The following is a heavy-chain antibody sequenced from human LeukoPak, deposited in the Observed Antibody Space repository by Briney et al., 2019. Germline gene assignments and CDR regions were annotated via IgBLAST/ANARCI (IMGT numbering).Heavy chain of an antibody. D-gene: IGHD3-10*01. J-gene: IGHJ4*02. CDR2: INAGGYHT. CDR1: GYTFSIYA. CDR3: AISFNYGSGSYYSFFDY. Sequence: GGSLTLSCAASGYTFSIYAVTWVRQAPGKGLEWVSSINAGGYHTNRTHSVEGRFTISRDNYKNTLYLQMNNLTADDTAVYYCAISFNYGSGSYYSFFDYWGQGTLVTVSS. V-gene: IGHV3-23*01.